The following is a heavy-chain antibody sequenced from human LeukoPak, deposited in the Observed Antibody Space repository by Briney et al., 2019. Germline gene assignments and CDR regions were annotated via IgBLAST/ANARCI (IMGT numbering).Heavy chain of an antibody. J-gene: IGHJ4*02. D-gene: IGHD6-13*01. V-gene: IGHV3-53*01. CDR2: IHSGSNT. CDR3: AKTRTSSSWFFDY. Sequence: GGSLRLSCAASGFTVSSNYMSWVRQAPGEGLEWVSVIHSGSNTYYAESVKGRFTISRDISENTLYLQMNSLRAEDTAVYYCAKTRTSSSWFFDYWGQGTLVTVSS. CDR1: GFTVSSNY.